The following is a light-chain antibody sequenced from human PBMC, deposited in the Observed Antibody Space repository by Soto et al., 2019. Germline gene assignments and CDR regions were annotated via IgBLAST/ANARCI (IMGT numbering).Light chain of an antibody. CDR2: DAS. Sequence: ETVLTQSPVTLSLSPGERATLSCRASQGVSSYLAWYQQKPGQAPRLLIYDASNRATGIPARFSGSGSGTDFTLTISSLAPEDFAVYFCQQRTNWPPTFGPGTNVDIK. CDR3: QQRTNWPPT. V-gene: IGKV3-11*01. CDR1: QGVSSY. J-gene: IGKJ3*01.